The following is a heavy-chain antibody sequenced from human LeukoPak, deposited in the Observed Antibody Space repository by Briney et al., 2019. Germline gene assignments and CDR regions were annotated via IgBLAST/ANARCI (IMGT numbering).Heavy chain of an antibody. J-gene: IGHJ4*02. CDR2: ISTYDGNT. CDR3: ARPYRISWYYPAGV. D-gene: IGHD6-13*01. CDR1: GYTFMSYV. Sequence: GASVKVSCKALGYTFMSYVINWVRQAPGQGLEWMGWISTYDGNTNYAQKFQGRVTMTTDTSTSTAYMELRSLRFDDTGVYYCARPYRISWYYPAGVWGQGTPVTVSS. V-gene: IGHV1-18*01.